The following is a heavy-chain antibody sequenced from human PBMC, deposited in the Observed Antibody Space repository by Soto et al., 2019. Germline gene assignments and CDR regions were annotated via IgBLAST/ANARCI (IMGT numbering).Heavy chain of an antibody. Sequence: SETLSLTCTVSGGSISSGDYYWSWIRQAPGKGLEWIGYIYYSGSTYYNQSLKSRVTISVDTSKNQYSMKLSSVTAADTAVYYCARDLYRNWFDPWGQGTLVTVSS. J-gene: IGHJ5*02. CDR3: ARDLYRNWFDP. V-gene: IGHV4-30-4*01. CDR1: GGSISSGDYY. CDR2: IYYSGST.